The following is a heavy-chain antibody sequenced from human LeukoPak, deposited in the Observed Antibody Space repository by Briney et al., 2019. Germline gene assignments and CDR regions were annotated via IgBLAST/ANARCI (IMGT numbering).Heavy chain of an antibody. CDR2: ISAYSGNT. J-gene: IGHJ3*02. V-gene: IGHV1-18*01. D-gene: IGHD3-22*01. CDR3: ARDGDDSSGYSLLNDAFDI. CDR1: GYTFTSYG. Sequence: ASVKVSCKASGYTFTSYGISWVRQAPGQGLEWMGWISAYSGNTNYAQKLQGRVTMTTDTSTSTAYMELRSLRSDDTAVYYCARDGDDSSGYSLLNDAFDIWGQGTMVTVSS.